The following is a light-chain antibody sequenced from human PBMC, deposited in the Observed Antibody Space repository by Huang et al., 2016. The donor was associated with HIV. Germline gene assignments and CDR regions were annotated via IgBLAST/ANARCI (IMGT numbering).Light chain of an antibody. CDR2: GAS. Sequence: IVMTQSPVTLSVSPGERAALSCRAGQSIKSNLAWYQQKPGQAPRHLIYGASRRDTGVPARFSGSGSGTEFTLTINNLQSDDFAVYYCQQYDYWPPVTCGQGTKV. J-gene: IGKJ1*01. CDR3: QQYDYWPPVT. V-gene: IGKV3-15*01. CDR1: QSIKSN.